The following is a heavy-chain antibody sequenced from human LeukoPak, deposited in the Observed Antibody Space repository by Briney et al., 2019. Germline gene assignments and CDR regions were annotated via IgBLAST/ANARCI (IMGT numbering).Heavy chain of an antibody. D-gene: IGHD3-10*01. CDR3: AIDRGFGELDV. J-gene: IGHJ6*04. Sequence: GGPLRLSCAASGVTVSSNYIRWVRQAPGKGLEWVSLMYWNGKTYYEDSVKGRFTIMGDHSKNSVYLQMNNLRAENTAVYSCAIDRGFGELDVSGEGNTFIVSS. V-gene: IGHV3-53*01. CDR1: GVTVSSNY. CDR2: MYWNGKT.